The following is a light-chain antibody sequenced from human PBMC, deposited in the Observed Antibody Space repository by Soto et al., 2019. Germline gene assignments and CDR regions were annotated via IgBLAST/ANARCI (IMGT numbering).Light chain of an antibody. J-gene: IGKJ3*01. V-gene: IGKV1-33*01. CDR2: DAS. Sequence: DIQMTQSPSSLSASVGARVTITCQASEDIDNHLNWYQQRPGGAPKLLIYDASKLQTGVPSRFSGSGSGTDFTLTITSLQPEDIATYYCQQCDSLPVTFGPGTKADVK. CDR1: EDIDNH. CDR3: QQCDSLPVT.